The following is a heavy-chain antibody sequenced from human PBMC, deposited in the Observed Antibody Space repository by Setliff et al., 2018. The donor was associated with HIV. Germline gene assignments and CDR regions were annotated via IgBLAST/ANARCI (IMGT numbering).Heavy chain of an antibody. Sequence: GASVKVSCKASGYTFTSYAMHWVRQAPGQRLEWMAWINAGSGNTKYSQEFQGRVTITRDASASTAYMELSSLRSEDMAVYYCARIPNHSSGFDYWGQGTPVTVSS. CDR1: GYTFTSYA. V-gene: IGHV1-3*03. CDR2: INAGSGNT. J-gene: IGHJ4*02. CDR3: ARIPNHSSGFDY. D-gene: IGHD3-22*01.